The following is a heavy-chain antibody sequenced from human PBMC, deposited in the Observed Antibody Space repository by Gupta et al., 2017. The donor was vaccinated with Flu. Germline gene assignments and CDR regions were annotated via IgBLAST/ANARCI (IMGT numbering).Heavy chain of an antibody. J-gene: IGHJ5*02. CDR3: ARDGAGDCSGGSCYSWFDP. Sequence: HWVRQAPGKGLVWVSRIKSDESSASYADSVKCRFTISRDNAKNTLYLQMNSLRAEDTAVYYCARDGAGDCSGGSCYSWFDPWGQGTLVTVSS. CDR2: IKSDESSA. D-gene: IGHD2-15*01. V-gene: IGHV3-74*01.